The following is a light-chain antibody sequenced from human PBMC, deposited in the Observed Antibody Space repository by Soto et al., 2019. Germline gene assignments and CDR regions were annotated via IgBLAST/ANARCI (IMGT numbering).Light chain of an antibody. V-gene: IGLV2-8*01. CDR3: SSYAGSNNDV. CDR1: SSDVGGYNY. CDR2: EVS. J-gene: IGLJ1*01. Sequence: QSVLTQPPSASGSPGQPVTISCTGTSSDVGGYNYVSWYQQHPGKAPKLMIYEVSKRPSGVPDRFSGSKSGNTAALTVSGLQAEDEADYCCSSYAGSNNDVFGTGTQLTVL.